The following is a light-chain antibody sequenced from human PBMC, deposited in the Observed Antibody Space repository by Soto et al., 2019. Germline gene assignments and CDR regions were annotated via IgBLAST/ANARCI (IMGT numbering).Light chain of an antibody. CDR3: QQYNNWRGP. CDR2: GAS. J-gene: IGKJ1*01. CDR1: QSVSSN. V-gene: IGKV3-15*01. Sequence: EIVMTQSPATLSVSPGERATLSCRDSQSVSSNLAWYQQKPGQAPRLLIYGASTRATDIPARFSGSGSGTEFTLTINSLQSEDFAVYYCQQYNNWRGPFGQGTKVEIK.